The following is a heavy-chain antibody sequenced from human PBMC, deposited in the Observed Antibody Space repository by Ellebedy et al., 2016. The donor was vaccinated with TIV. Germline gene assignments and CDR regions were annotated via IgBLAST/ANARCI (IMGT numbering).Heavy chain of an antibody. Sequence: ASVKVSCXASGYTFTSYGISWVRQAPGQGLEWMGWISAYNGNTNYAQKLQGRVTMTTDTSTSTAYMELRSLRSDDTAVYYCARDRSHSSSWYGSPDYWGQGTLVTVSS. V-gene: IGHV1-18*04. CDR1: GYTFTSYG. D-gene: IGHD6-13*01. CDR3: ARDRSHSSSWYGSPDY. J-gene: IGHJ4*02. CDR2: ISAYNGNT.